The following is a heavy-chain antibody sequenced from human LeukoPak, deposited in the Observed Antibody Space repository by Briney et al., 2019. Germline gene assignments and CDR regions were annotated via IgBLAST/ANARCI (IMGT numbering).Heavy chain of an antibody. V-gene: IGHV4-59*08. D-gene: IGHD2-15*01. J-gene: IGHJ3*02. CDR2: IYYSGST. CDR3: ARHAGYCSGGSCYSNAFDI. Sequence: GSLRLSCAGSGFTFSSYAMSWVRQAPGKGLEWIGYIYYSGSTNYNPSLKSRVTISVDTSKNQFSLKLSSVTAADTAVYYCARHAGYCSGGSCYSNAFDIWGQGTMVTVSS. CDR1: GFTFSSYA.